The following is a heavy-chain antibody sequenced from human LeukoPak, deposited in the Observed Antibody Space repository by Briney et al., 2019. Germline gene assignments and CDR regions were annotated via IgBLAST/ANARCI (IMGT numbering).Heavy chain of an antibody. J-gene: IGHJ3*02. CDR2: NYYIGST. CDR3: ARHYYGSGSYGKDAFDI. V-gene: IGHV4-59*08. D-gene: IGHD3-10*01. Sequence: SETLSLTCTVSGGSIRTYSWSWIRQSPGKGLEWIGYNYYIGSTNYNPSLKSRVTISVDTSKNQFSLRLTSVTAADTAVYYCARHYYGSGSYGKDAFDIWGQGTVVTVSS. CDR1: GGSIRTYS.